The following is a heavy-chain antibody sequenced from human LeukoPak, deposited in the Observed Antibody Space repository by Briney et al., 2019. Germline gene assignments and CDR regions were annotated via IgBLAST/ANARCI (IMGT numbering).Heavy chain of an antibody. D-gene: IGHD3-16*02. CDR2: INPNSGGT. CDR3: ARDRSFGGVIVYFDY. Sequence: ASVKVSCKASGYTFTGYYMHWVRQAPGQGLEWMGRINPNSGGTNYAQKFQGRVTMTRDTSISTAYMELSRLRSDDTAVYYCARDRSFGGVIVYFDYWGQGTLVTVSS. J-gene: IGHJ4*02. CDR1: GYTFTGYY. V-gene: IGHV1-2*06.